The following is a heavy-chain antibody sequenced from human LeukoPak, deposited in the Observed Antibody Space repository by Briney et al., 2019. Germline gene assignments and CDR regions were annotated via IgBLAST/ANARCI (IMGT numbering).Heavy chain of an antibody. CDR1: GGSFSGYY. V-gene: IGHV4-34*01. CDR2: INHSGST. Sequence: SEXXSLXCAVYGGSFSGYYWSWIRQPPGKXVXGIGEINHSGSTNYNPSLKSRVTISVDTSKNQFSLKLSSVTAADTAVYYCARPRYSSSWHGSYRNRGHAEYFQHWGQGTLVTVSS. CDR3: ARPRYSSSWHGSYRNRGHAEYFQH. D-gene: IGHD6-13*01. J-gene: IGHJ1*01.